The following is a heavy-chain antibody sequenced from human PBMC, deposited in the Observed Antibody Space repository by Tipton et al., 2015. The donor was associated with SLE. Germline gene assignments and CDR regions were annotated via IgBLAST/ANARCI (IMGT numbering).Heavy chain of an antibody. CDR3: ARGGTYYYDRGAFDI. V-gene: IGHV4-39*07. Sequence: TLSLTCTVSGDFISSNTYYWGWIRQPPGKGLEWIGSIHYGGSTYNNPSLKSRITMSVDTSKNQFSLKLSSVTAADTAVYYCARGGTYYYDRGAFDIWGQGTMVTVSS. CDR1: GDFISSNTYY. J-gene: IGHJ3*02. D-gene: IGHD3-22*01. CDR2: IHYGGST.